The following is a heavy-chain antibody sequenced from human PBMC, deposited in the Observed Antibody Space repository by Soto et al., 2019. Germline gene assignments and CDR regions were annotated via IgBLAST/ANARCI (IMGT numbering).Heavy chain of an antibody. CDR1: DLSFRGYY. J-gene: IGHJ3*01. Sequence: SETLSLTCSVSDLSFRGYYWSWIRQPPGKGLEWIGEINYSGSTKFNPSLKSRVTLSIDTSKDQFSLRLSSVTAADTAVYYCARDSGGLRLGESSLYGEKDSFDVWDQGTLVTVSS. V-gene: IGHV4-34*01. D-gene: IGHD3-16*02. CDR2: INYSGST. CDR3: ARDSGGLRLGESSLYGEKDSFDV.